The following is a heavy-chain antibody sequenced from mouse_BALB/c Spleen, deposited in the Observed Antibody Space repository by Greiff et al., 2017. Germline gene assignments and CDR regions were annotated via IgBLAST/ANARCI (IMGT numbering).Heavy chain of an antibody. V-gene: IGHV1-14*01. CDR2: INPYNDGT. J-gene: IGHJ4*01. CDR1: GYTFTSYV. CDR3: ARPYSSRYEAMDY. Sequence: VQLQQSGPELVKPGASVKMSCKASGYTFTSYVMHWVKQKPGQGLEWIGYINPYNDGTKYNEKFKGKATLTSDKSSSTAYMELSSLTSEDSAVYDCARPYSSRYEAMDYWGQGTSVTVSS. D-gene: IGHD3-1*01.